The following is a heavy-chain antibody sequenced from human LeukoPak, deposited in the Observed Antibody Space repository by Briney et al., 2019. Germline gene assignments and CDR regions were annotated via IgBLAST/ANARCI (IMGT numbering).Heavy chain of an antibody. D-gene: IGHD1-1*01. CDR2: ISYDGSNK. CDR1: GFTFSSYG. J-gene: IGHJ4*02. Sequence: SGGSLRLSCAASGFTFSSYGMHWVRQAPGKGLEWVAVISYDGSNKYHADSVKGRFTISRDNSKNTLYLQMNSLRAEDTAVYYCADKTGTTGLFDYWGQGTLVTVSS. CDR3: ADKTGTTGLFDY. V-gene: IGHV3-30*03.